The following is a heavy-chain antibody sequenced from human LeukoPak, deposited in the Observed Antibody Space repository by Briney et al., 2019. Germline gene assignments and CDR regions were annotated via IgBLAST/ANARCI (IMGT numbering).Heavy chain of an antibody. CDR3: ARGAWGYSYGQRGLVDY. J-gene: IGHJ4*02. D-gene: IGHD5-18*01. CDR2: INHSGST. V-gene: IGHV4-34*01. Sequence: SETLSLTCAVYGGSFSGYYWSWIRQPPGKGLEWIGEINHSGSTNYNPSLKSRVTISVDTSKNQFSLKLSSVTAADTAVYYCARGAWGYSYGQRGLVDYWGQGTLVTVSS. CDR1: GGSFSGYY.